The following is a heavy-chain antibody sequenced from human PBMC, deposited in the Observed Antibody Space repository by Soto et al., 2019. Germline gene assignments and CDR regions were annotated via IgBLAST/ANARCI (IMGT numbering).Heavy chain of an antibody. V-gene: IGHV1-69*13. CDR1: GGTFSSYA. CDR2: IIPIFGTA. CDR3: ARDMYIADTAMATFELHY. Sequence: ASVKVSCKASGGTFSSYAISWVRQAPGQGLEWMGGIIPIFGTANYAQKFQGRVTITADESTSTAYMELSSLRSEDTAVYYCARDMYIADTAMATFELHYWGQGTLVTVSS. J-gene: IGHJ4*02. D-gene: IGHD5-18*01.